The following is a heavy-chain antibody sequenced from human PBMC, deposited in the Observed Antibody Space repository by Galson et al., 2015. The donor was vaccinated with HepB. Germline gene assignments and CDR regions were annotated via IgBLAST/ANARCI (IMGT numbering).Heavy chain of an antibody. D-gene: IGHD3-10*01. J-gene: IGHJ2*01. V-gene: IGHV3-48*02. CDR1: GFTFSSYT. Sequence: SLRLSCAASGFTFSSYTMNWVRQAPGKGLESVSYISSTGTTMYYADYAKGRFTISRDNAQNSLYLQMNSLRDEDTAVYYCARGYFGSGSSSAYWHFDLWGRGALVTVSS. CDR2: ISSTGTTM. CDR3: ARGYFGSGSSSAYWHFDL.